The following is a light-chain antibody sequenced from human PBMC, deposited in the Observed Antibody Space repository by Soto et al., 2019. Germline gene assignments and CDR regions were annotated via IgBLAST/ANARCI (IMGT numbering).Light chain of an antibody. J-gene: IGLJ2*01. CDR1: SCDVGDYYY. V-gene: IGLV2-14*03. Sequence: QSALTQPPSVSGAPGQSITISCSGTSCDVGDYYYVYWYQQHPGTAPKLLIYGVTDRPSGVSHRFSGSRSDSTASLTISGLQAEDEDDCYSSSYTMSSTLIFGGGTKLTVL. CDR2: GVT. CDR3: SSYTMSSTLI.